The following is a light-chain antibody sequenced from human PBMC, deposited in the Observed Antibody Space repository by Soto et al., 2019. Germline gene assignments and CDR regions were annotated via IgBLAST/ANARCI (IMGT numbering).Light chain of an antibody. CDR3: HQYNNWPVT. J-gene: IGKJ4*01. CDR1: QSIGTN. V-gene: IGKV3-15*01. CDR2: GAS. Sequence: EIVMTQSPASLSVSPGERATLSCRASQSIGTNLAWYQHKPGQPPRLLIYGASTRTTVVPARFSGSGSGTEFTLTISSLQSEDFSVYFCHQYNNWPVTFGGGTKVDIK.